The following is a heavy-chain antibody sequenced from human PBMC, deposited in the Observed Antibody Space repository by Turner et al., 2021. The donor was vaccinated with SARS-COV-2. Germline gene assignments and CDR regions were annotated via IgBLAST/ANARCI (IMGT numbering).Heavy chain of an antibody. CDR1: GFTVSSNY. CDR2: LYSCGST. CDR3: GKVRGVTPNIDY. Sequence: EVQLVEAGGGLGQPGGSLRLSCAASGFTVSSNYMSWVRQAPGKGLVWVSVLYSCGSTYYADSVKGRFYISSDNSKTTLYLQMNSLRAADTPVYFCGKVRGVTPNIDYWGQGTLVTVSS. J-gene: IGHJ4*02. D-gene: IGHD3-10*01. V-gene: IGHV3-66*01.